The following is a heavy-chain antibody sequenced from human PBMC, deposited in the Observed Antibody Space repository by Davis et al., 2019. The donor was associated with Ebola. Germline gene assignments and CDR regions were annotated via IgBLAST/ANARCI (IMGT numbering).Heavy chain of an antibody. V-gene: IGHV3-7*01. CDR1: GFTFNSYS. CDR2: IKQDGSEK. J-gene: IGHJ4*02. D-gene: IGHD3-3*01. CDR3: ASFKIFGVVYDY. Sequence: GESLKISCAGSGFTFNSYSMSWVRQAPGKGLEWVANIKQDGSEKYYVDSVKGRFTISRDNTKNSLSLQMNSLRPEDTAVYFCASFKIFGVVYDYWGLGTLVTVSS.